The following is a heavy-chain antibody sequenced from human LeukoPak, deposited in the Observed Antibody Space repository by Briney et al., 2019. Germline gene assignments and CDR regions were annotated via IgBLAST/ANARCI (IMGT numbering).Heavy chain of an antibody. D-gene: IGHD2-2*01. CDR2: IIPIFGTA. CDR3: VRDLGYCSSTSCYADY. V-gene: IGHV1-69*05. CDR1: GGTFSSYA. J-gene: IGHJ4*02. Sequence: SVKVSCKASGGTFSSYAISWVRQAPGQGLEWMGGIIPIFGTANYAQKFQGRVTITTDESTSTAYMELSSLRSEDTAVYYCVRDLGYCSSTSCYADYWGQGTPVSVSS.